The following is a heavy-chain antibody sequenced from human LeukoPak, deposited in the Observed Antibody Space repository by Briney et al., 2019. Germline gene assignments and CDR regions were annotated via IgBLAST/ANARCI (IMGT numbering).Heavy chain of an antibody. J-gene: IGHJ2*01. D-gene: IGHD3-22*01. V-gene: IGHV4-61*02. CDR2: VYTSGST. CDR1: GGSISSGGYY. Sequence: PSETLSLTCTVSGGSISSGGYYWSWIRQPAGKGLEWIGRVYTSGSTNYNPSLKSRVTISIDTSKNQFSLNLSSVTAADTAVYYCAREPIMDYYDSSGYSYWYFDLWGRGTLVTVSS. CDR3: AREPIMDYYDSSGYSYWYFDL.